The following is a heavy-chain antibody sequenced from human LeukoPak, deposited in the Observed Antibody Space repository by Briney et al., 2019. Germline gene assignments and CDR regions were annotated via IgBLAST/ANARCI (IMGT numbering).Heavy chain of an antibody. D-gene: IGHD1-26*01. J-gene: IGHJ6*03. CDR1: RFTFSNYN. CDR2: ISSSSSTI. CDR3: VRGVGTTVYCYYMDV. V-gene: IGHV3-48*01. Sequence: GGSLRLPCAASRFTFSNYNMNWVRQAPGKGLEWVSYISSSSSTIYYADSVKGRFTISRDNAKNSLYLQMNSLRAEDTAVYYCVRGVGTTVYCYYMDVWGKGTTVTVFS.